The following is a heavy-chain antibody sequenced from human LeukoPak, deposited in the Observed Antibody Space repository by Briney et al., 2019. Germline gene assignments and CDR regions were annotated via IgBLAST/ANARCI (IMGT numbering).Heavy chain of an antibody. CDR1: GFTFSNYA. CDR2: ISGSGGTA. J-gene: IGHJ5*01. V-gene: IGHV3-23*01. D-gene: IGHD4-11*01. Sequence: GGSLRLSCVASGFTFSNYAMNWVRQAPGKGLEWVSLISGSGGTAYYADSVKGRFSISRDKSKNTVFLQMNSLRDDDTALYFCAKSSGYSDYAWSDSWGQGTLVTVSS. CDR3: AKSSGYSDYAWSDS.